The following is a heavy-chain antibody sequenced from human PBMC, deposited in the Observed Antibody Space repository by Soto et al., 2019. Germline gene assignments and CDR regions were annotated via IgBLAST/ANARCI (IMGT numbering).Heavy chain of an antibody. CDR2: ISGSGGST. CDR1: GFTFSSYA. D-gene: IGHD3-10*01. Sequence: GGSLRLSCAASGFTFSSYAMSWVRQAPGKGLEWVSAISGSGGSTYYADSVKGRFTISRDNSKNTLYLQMNSLRAEDTAVYYCAKGNMVRGVTIIDYYYYGMDVWGQGTTVTVSS. J-gene: IGHJ6*02. CDR3: AKGNMVRGVTIIDYYYYGMDV. V-gene: IGHV3-23*01.